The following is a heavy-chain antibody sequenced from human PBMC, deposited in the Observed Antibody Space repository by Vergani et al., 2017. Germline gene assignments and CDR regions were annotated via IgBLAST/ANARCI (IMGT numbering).Heavy chain of an antibody. J-gene: IGHJ5*02. CDR1: GGSISSYY. V-gene: IGHV4-59*01. D-gene: IGHD3-10*01. CDR3: ARQRGPRGHWFDP. CDR2: IYYSGST. Sequence: QVQLQESGPGLVKPSETLSLTCTVSGGSISSYYWSWIRQPPGKGLEWIGDIYYSGSTNYNPSLKSRVTISVDTSKNQFSLKLSSVTAADTAVYYCARQRGPRGHWFDPWGQGTLVTVSS.